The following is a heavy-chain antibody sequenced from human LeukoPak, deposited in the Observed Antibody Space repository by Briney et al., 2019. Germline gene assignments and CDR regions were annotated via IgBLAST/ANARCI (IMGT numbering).Heavy chain of an antibody. Sequence: SQTLSLTCAISGDSVSSNSAAWNWIRQSPSRGLEWLGRTYYRSKWYNDYAVSVKSRITINPDTSKNQFSLQLNSVTPEDTAGYYCARDFSSRVGATGLSPHWFDPWGQGTLVTVSS. J-gene: IGHJ5*02. CDR3: ARDFSSRVGATGLSPHWFDP. CDR1: GDSVSSNSAA. V-gene: IGHV6-1*01. D-gene: IGHD1-26*01. CDR2: TYYRSKWYN.